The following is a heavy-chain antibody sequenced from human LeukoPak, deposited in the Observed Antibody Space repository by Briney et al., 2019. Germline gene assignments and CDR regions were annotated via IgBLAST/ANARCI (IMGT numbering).Heavy chain of an antibody. D-gene: IGHD3-3*01. CDR3: AKDQSSYDFWSGYPNWFDP. CDR1: GFTFSSYA. J-gene: IGHJ5*02. V-gene: IGHV3-30-3*01. CDR2: ISYDGSNK. Sequence: GGSLRLSCAASGFTFSSYAMPWVRQAPGKGLEWVAVISYDGSNKYYADSVKGRFTISRDNSKNTLYLQMNSLRAEDTAVYYCAKDQSSYDFWSGYPNWFDPWGQGTLVTVSS.